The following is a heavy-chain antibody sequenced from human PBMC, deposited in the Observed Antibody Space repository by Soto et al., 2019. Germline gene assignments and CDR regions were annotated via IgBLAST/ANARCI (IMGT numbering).Heavy chain of an antibody. CDR3: ARDMPEDIVVVPAAMPWFDP. D-gene: IGHD2-2*01. V-gene: IGHV1-18*01. Sequence: ASVKVSCKASGYTFTSYGISWVRQAPGQGLEWMGWISAYNGNPNYAQKLQGRVTMTKDTSTSTAYMELRSLRSDDTAVYYCARDMPEDIVVVPAAMPWFDPWGQGTLVTVSS. J-gene: IGHJ5*02. CDR1: GYTFTSYG. CDR2: ISAYNGNP.